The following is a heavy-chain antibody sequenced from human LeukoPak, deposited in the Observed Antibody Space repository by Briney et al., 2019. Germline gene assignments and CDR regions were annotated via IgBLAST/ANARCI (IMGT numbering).Heavy chain of an antibody. V-gene: IGHV5-51*01. CDR1: GYRFTSYW. CDR2: IHPGEYER. Sequence: DSLKISCKASGYRFTSYWIGWVRQMPGKGLEWMGVIHPGEYERRYSPSFQGQVTISADKSISTAHLQWSSLKASDTAMYYCAITAAPKLGFDYWGQGTLVTVSS. D-gene: IGHD7-27*01. CDR3: AITAAPKLGFDY. J-gene: IGHJ4*02.